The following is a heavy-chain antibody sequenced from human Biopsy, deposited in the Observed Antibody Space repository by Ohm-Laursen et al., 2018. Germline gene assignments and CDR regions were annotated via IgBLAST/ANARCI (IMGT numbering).Heavy chain of an antibody. V-gene: IGHV3-33*08. J-gene: IGHJ4*02. CDR3: AREGDDSSGYTPHYFDY. D-gene: IGHD3-22*01. CDR1: GFTFTSYA. Sequence: SLRLSCAASGFTFTSYAMHWVRQAPGKGLEWVAVIWYDGSNKYYADSVKGRFTISRDDPKNTLYLQMNSLRAEDTAVYYCAREGDDSSGYTPHYFDYWGQGTLVTVSS. CDR2: IWYDGSNK.